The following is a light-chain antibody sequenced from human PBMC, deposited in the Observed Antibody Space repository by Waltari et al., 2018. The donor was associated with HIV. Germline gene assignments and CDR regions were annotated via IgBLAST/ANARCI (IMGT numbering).Light chain of an antibody. CDR1: VTDIDIYKF. Sequence: HSALTQPASVSGSPGQSITISCSGTVTDIDIYKFVSWYRHYPGLAPQPVLYGASSRPSGVSLRFSGSKSGDTASLTISGLEAEDEADYYCSSYTPSHSLVFGGGTKLTVL. CDR3: SSYTPSHSLV. V-gene: IGLV2-14*01. J-gene: IGLJ3*02. CDR2: GAS.